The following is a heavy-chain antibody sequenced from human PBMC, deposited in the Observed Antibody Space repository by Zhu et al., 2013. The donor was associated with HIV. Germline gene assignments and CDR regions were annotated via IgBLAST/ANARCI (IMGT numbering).Heavy chain of an antibody. CDR2: IYYSGST. Sequence: VQLQESGPGLLKPSQTLSLICTVSGGSISTGDYYWSWIRQPPGKGLEWIGYIYYSGSTYYNPSLKSRLSISRDTSKNQFSLRVSSVTAADTAVYYCARATRHYSYDGTSYYDYWGQGTLGTVSS. J-gene: IGHJ4*02. CDR3: ARATRHYSYDGTSYYDY. V-gene: IGHV4-30-4*01. D-gene: IGHD3-22*01. CDR1: GGSISTGDYY.